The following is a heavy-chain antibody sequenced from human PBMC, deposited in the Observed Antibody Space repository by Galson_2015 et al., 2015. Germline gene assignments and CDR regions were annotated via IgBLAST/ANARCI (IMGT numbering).Heavy chain of an antibody. J-gene: IGHJ6*02. Sequence: SLRLSCAASGFPFSSYIMHWVRQAPGKGPEWVSDFRSDDSVKNYADSVKGRFTISRDNSQNTLYLQMDSLRDEDTAIYYCARGTDAHAVWRHGTRVAV. CDR1: GFPFSSYI. V-gene: IGHV3-33*01. D-gene: IGHD2-8*01. CDR2: FRSDDSVK. CDR3: ARGTDAHAV.